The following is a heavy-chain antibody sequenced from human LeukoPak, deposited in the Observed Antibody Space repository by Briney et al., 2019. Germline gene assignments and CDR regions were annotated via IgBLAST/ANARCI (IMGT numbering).Heavy chain of an antibody. J-gene: IGHJ4*02. V-gene: IGHV4-59*01. CDR2: IYYSGST. CDR1: GGSISTYY. D-gene: IGHD2-15*01. CDR3: AGGGYCTGGSCLSN. Sequence: SETLSLTCTVSGGSISTYYWSWIRQSSGKGLEWIGYIYYSGSTNYNPSLKSRVTISVDTSKNQFSLKLSSVTAADTAVYYCAGGGYCTGGSCLSNWGQGALVTVSS.